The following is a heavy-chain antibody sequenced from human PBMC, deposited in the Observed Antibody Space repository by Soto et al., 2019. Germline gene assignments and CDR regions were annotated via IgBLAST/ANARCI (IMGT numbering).Heavy chain of an antibody. V-gene: IGHV4-34*01. CDR2: INHSGST. CDR1: GGSFSDHY. Sequence: QVQLQQWGAGLLKPSETLSLTCAVYGGSFSDHYWSWIRQTPGKGLEWIGEINHSGSTNYNPSFKSRVTISADSSRNQFSLRLASVTAADTGLYFCARQTTGGYPPQEFDHWGQGALVTVS. J-gene: IGHJ4*02. D-gene: IGHD3-16*01. CDR3: ARQTTGGYPPQEFDH.